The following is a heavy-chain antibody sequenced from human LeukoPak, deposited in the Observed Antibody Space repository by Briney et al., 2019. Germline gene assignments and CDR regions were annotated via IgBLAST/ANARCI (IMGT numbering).Heavy chain of an antibody. V-gene: IGHV4-30-4*08. CDR1: GGSISSGDYY. CDR3: ARGPSDFWSGYYPNYYYYYMDV. CDR2: FYYSGST. J-gene: IGHJ6*03. Sequence: SETLSLTCTVSGGSISSGDYYWSWIRQPPGKGLEWIGYFYYSGSTYYNPSLKSRVTISVDTSKNQFSLKLSSVTAADTAVYYCARGPSDFWSGYYPNYYYYYMDVWGKGTTVTVSS. D-gene: IGHD3-3*01.